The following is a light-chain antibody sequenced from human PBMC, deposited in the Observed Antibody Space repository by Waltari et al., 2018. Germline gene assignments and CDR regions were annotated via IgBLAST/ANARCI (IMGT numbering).Light chain of an antibody. CDR1: QGISSA. CDR3: QQFNNYPT. J-gene: IGKJ2*01. V-gene: IGKV1D-13*01. Sequence: SCRASQGISSALAGYQQKPGKAPKLLIYDASSLQSGVPSRFSGSGSGTDFTLTISSLQPEDFATYYCQQFNNYPTFGQGSKLEIK. CDR2: DAS.